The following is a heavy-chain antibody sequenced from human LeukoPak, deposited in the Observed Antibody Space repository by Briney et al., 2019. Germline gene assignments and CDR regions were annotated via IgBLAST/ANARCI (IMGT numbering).Heavy chain of an antibody. J-gene: IGHJ4*02. V-gene: IGHV1-69*05. Sequence: ASVKVSCKASGGTFRPYAISWVRQAPGQGLEWMGGIVPILKASNYARKFQGRLTLTTDESTNTAYMELTSLTSDDTAVYYCARENAYWGQGTLVTVSS. CDR3: ARENAY. CDR1: GGTFRPYA. CDR2: IVPILKAS.